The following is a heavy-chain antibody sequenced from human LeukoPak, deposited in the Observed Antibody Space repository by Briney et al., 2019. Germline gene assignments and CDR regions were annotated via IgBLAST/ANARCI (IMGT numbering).Heavy chain of an antibody. J-gene: IGHJ4*02. CDR2: IKQDGSEK. CDR3: ARDSNSPYGGITD. Sequence: PGGSLRLSCAASGFTFSSYWMSWVRQPPRRGLEWVANIKQDGSEKYYVDSVKGRFTISRDNAKNSLYLQMNSLRAEDTAVYYCARDSNSPYGGITDWGQGTLVTVSS. D-gene: IGHD4-23*01. CDR1: GFTFSSYW. V-gene: IGHV3-7*01.